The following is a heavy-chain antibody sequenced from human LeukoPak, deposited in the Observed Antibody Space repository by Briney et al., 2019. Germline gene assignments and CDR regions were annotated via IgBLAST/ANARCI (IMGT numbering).Heavy chain of an antibody. V-gene: IGHV3-30*02. Sequence: RGSLRLSCAASGFTFSSYGMHWVRQAPGKGLEWVAFIRYDGSNKYYADSVKGRFTISRDNSKNTLYLQMNSLRAEDTAVYYCAKDPSSSVGHFDYWGQGTLVTVSS. J-gene: IGHJ4*02. CDR1: GFTFSSYG. D-gene: IGHD6-19*01. CDR2: IRYDGSNK. CDR3: AKDPSSSVGHFDY.